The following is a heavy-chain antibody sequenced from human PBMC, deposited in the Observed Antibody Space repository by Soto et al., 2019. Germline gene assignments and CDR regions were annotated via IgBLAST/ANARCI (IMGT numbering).Heavy chain of an antibody. CDR3: ASYYYDSSGYYPGYFDY. Sequence: GESLKISCNGSGYSFTIYWIGLVRQMPGKGLEWMGIIYPGDSDTRYSPSFQGQVTISADKSISTAYLQWSSLKASDTAMYYCASYYYDSSGYYPGYFDYWGQGTLVTVSS. J-gene: IGHJ4*02. CDR1: GYSFTIYW. CDR2: IYPGDSDT. V-gene: IGHV5-51*01. D-gene: IGHD3-22*01.